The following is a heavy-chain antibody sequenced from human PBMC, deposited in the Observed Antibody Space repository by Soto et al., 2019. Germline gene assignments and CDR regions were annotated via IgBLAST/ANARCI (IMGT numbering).Heavy chain of an antibody. J-gene: IGHJ5*02. V-gene: IGHV1-8*01. Sequence: QVQLVQSGAQVKKPGASVKVSCTASGYTFTNYDINWVRRATGQGPEWMGWMNPNSGNTGYAQKFQGRVTMTRNTSISTAYLELSNVRFEDTAMYYCERGISPVEFDPWGQGTLVIVSS. CDR3: ERGISPVEFDP. CDR1: GYTFTNYD. CDR2: MNPNSGNT.